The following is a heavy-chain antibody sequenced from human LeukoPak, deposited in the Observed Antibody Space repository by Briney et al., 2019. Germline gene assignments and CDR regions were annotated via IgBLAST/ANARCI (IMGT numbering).Heavy chain of an antibody. J-gene: IGHJ4*02. V-gene: IGHV1-2*02. CDR3: ARHVSSSNEDY. CDR2: INPSSGGT. CDR1: GYTFSNYY. D-gene: IGHD2-8*01. Sequence: EASVKVSCKASGYTFSNYYMHWVRQAPGQGLEWMGWINPSSGGTNFAQKFQGRVTMTRDTSISTAYMELHGLRSDDTAVYYCARHVSSSNEDYWGQGTLVTVSS.